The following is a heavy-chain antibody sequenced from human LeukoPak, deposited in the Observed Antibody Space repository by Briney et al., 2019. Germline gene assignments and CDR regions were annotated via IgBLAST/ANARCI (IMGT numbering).Heavy chain of an antibody. Sequence: SETLSLTCTVSGGSISSGSYYWSWIRQPAGKGLEWIGRIYTSGSTNYNPSLKSRVTISVDTSKNQFSLKLSSVTAADTAVYYCARHGPVVPAAIPEYLFDFWGQGTLVTVSS. V-gene: IGHV4-61*02. D-gene: IGHD2-2*02. J-gene: IGHJ4*02. CDR3: ARHGPVVPAAIPEYLFDF. CDR2: IYTSGST. CDR1: GGSISSGSYY.